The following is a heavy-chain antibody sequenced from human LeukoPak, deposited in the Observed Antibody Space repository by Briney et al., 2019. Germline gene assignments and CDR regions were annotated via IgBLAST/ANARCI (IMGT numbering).Heavy chain of an antibody. D-gene: IGHD6-13*01. CDR2: IYTSGST. CDR1: GGSISSGSYY. V-gene: IGHV4-61*02. Sequence: SQTLSLTCTVSGGSISSGSYYWTWIRQPAGKGLEWIGRIYTSGSTNYNPSLKSRVTISVDTSKNQFSLTLSSVTAADTAVYYCARGGAASYYYYYGMDVWGQGTTVTVSS. J-gene: IGHJ6*02. CDR3: ARGGAASYYYYYGMDV.